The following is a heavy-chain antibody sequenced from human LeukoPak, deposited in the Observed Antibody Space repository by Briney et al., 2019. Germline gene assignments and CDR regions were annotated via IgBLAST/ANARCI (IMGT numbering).Heavy chain of an antibody. CDR2: INHSGST. J-gene: IGHJ4*02. Sequence: SETLSLTCAVYGGSFSGYYWSWIRQPPGKGLEWIGEINHSGSTNYNPSLKSRVTISVDTSKNQFSLKLSSVTAADTAVYYCARLLGEYDYVWGSYRSYSYDYWGQGTLVTVSS. D-gene: IGHD3-16*02. V-gene: IGHV4-34*01. CDR3: ARLLGEYDYVWGSYRSYSYDY. CDR1: GGSFSGYY.